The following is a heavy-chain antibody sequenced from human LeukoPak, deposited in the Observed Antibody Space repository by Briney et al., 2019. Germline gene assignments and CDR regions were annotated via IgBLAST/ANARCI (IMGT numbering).Heavy chain of an antibody. CDR2: ISYDGSNK. J-gene: IGHJ4*02. CDR1: GFTFSSYA. V-gene: IGHV3-30-3*01. Sequence: GRSLRLSCAASGFTFSSYAMHWVRQAPGKGLEWVAVISYDGSNKYYADSVKGRFTISRDNSKNTLYLQMNSLRAEDTAVYYCAREPSNYDFWSGYFDYWGQGTLVTVSS. D-gene: IGHD3-3*01. CDR3: AREPSNYDFWSGYFDY.